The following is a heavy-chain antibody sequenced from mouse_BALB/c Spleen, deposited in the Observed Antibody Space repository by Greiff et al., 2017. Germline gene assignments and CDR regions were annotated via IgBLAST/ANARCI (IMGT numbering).Heavy chain of an antibody. CDR1: GYSITSDYA. CDR3: ARSGYGSSYRFDY. V-gene: IGHV3-2*02. CDR2: ISYSGST. D-gene: IGHD1-1*01. Sequence: EVQGVESGPGLVKPSQSLSLTCTVTGYSITSDYAWNWIRQFPGNKLEWMGYISYSGSTSYNPSLKSRISITRDTSKNQFFLQLNSVTTEDTATYYCARSGYGSSYRFDYWGQGTTLTVSS. J-gene: IGHJ2*01.